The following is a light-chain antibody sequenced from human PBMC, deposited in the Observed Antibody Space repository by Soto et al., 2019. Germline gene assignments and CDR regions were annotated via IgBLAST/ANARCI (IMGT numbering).Light chain of an antibody. CDR2: AAS. CDR1: QGISSY. CDR3: QQSYSTPIT. J-gene: IGKJ5*01. V-gene: IGKV1-39*01. Sequence: DIQMTQSPSSFSASTGDRVTITCRASQGISSYLAWYQQKPGKAPKLLIYAASSLQSGVPSRFSGSGSGTDFTLTISSLQPEDFATYYCQQSYSTPITFGQGTRLEIK.